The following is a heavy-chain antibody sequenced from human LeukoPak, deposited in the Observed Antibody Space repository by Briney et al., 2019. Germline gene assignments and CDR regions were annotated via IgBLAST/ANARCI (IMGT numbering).Heavy chain of an antibody. CDR3: ARDLGSNWYFDY. D-gene: IGHD6-13*01. V-gene: IGHV4-4*07. J-gene: IGHJ4*02. CDR2: MYFSGST. CDR1: GGSISTYY. Sequence: PSETLSLTCTVSGGSISTYYWSWIRQPAGKGLEWIGRMYFSGSTNYNPSLKSRVTLSVDTSKNQFSLKLSSVTAADTAIYYCARDLGSNWYFDYWGQGTLVTVSS.